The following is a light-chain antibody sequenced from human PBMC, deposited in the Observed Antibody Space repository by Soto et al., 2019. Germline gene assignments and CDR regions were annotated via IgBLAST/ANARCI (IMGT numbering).Light chain of an antibody. Sequence: LTQSPVTLSLTPGARATLSCRASQSFRGLLAWYQQKPGQAPRLLIYDAYNRATGIPPRFSGSGSGTDFTLTISSLEPEDSAVYYCQQRHMWPITFGQGRLLEIK. CDR1: QSFRGL. J-gene: IGKJ5*01. CDR2: DAY. CDR3: QQRHMWPIT. V-gene: IGKV3-11*01.